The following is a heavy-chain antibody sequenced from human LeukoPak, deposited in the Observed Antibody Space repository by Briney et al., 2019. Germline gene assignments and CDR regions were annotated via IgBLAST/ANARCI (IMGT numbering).Heavy chain of an antibody. V-gene: IGHV3-30*18. CDR1: GFTFSSYG. D-gene: IGHD4-23*01. J-gene: IGHJ4*02. CDR2: ISYDGSNK. CDR3: AKGSHGGQYYFDY. Sequence: GGSLRLSCAASGFTFSSYGMHWVRQAPGKGLEWVAVISYDGSNKYYADSVKGRFTISRDNSKNTLYLQMNSLRAEDTAVYYCAKGSHGGQYYFDYWGQGTLVTVSS.